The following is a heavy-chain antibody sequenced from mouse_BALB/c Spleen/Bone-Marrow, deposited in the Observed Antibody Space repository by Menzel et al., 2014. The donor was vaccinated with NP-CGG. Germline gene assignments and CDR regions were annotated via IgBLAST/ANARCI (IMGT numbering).Heavy chain of an antibody. CDR3: ARYDYGVYFDY. V-gene: IGHV14-3*02. CDR2: IDPANGNT. CDR1: GFNIKDTY. D-gene: IGHD2-4*01. J-gene: IGHJ2*01. Sequence: VQLQQSGAELVKPGASVKLSCTASGFNIKDTYMHWVKQRPEQGLEWIGRIDPANGNTKYDPKLQGKATITADTSSNTAYLQLSSLTSEDTAVYYCARYDYGVYFDYWGQGTTLTVSS.